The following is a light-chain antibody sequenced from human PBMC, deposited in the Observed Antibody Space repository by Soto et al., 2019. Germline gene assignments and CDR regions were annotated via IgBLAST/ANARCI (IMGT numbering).Light chain of an antibody. Sequence: DIQMTQSPSSLSASVGDRVSITCRASQSIKTYLNWYQQKPGKDPKLLIYGSYNLQSGVPPRFSGTGSVTDFTLIISSLQPEDFATYFCQQSYFIPWTFGQGTKVDLK. V-gene: IGKV1-39*01. CDR3: QQSYFIPWT. CDR2: GSY. J-gene: IGKJ1*01. CDR1: QSIKTY.